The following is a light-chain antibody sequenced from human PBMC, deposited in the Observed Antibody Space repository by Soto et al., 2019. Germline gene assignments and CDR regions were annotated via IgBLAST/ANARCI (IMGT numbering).Light chain of an antibody. Sequence: ATHITQSPSSLSTCVADRITITGQASRDIGSDLSWYQQKPGKAPTLLIYAASNLQSGIPSRFRGSRSGTDFTLTVSSLQPEDFAAYYCQQDHDGPWTFGQGTKVDIK. J-gene: IGKJ1*01. CDR1: RDIGSD. CDR3: QQDHDGPWT. CDR2: AAS. V-gene: IGKV1-6*01.